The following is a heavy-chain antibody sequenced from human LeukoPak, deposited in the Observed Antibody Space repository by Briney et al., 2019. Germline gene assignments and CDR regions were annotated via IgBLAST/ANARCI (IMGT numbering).Heavy chain of an antibody. CDR3: ARLYLEGYYDQ. CDR1: GYTFTGYY. V-gene: IGHV1-2*02. D-gene: IGHD2-15*01. J-gene: IGHJ4*02. CDR2: INPNSGCT. Sequence: ASVKVSCKASGYTFTGYYMHWVRQAPGQGLEWMGWINPNSGCTNYAQKFQGRVTMTRDTSISTAYMELSRLRSDDTAVYYCARLYLEGYYDQWGQGTLVTVSS.